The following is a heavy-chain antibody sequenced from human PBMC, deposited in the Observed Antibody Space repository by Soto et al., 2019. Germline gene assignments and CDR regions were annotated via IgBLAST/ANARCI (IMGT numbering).Heavy chain of an antibody. CDR1: GFTFSSYG. D-gene: IGHD3-10*01. V-gene: IGHV3-33*01. Sequence: GGSLRLSCAASGFTFSSYGMHWVRQAPGKGLEWVAVIWYDGSNKYYADSVKGRFTISRDNSKNTLYLQMNSLRAEDTAVYYCARDQTRDRMVRGVIFDYWGQGTLVTVSS. CDR2: IWYDGSNK. CDR3: ARDQTRDRMVRGVIFDY. J-gene: IGHJ4*02.